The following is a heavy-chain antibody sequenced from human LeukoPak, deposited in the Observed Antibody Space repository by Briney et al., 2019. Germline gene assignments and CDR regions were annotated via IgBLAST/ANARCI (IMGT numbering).Heavy chain of an antibody. CDR3: ARGAWDYGSGSYSGYYYDYYLDV. J-gene: IGHJ6*03. D-gene: IGHD3-10*01. V-gene: IGHV4-61*02. CDR2: VYTSGST. Sequence: SETLSLTCTVSGGSISSDNYSWRWIRQPAGKGLEWIGRVYTSGSTNYNPSLKSRVTISVDTSKNQFSLKLSSVTAADTAVYYCARGAWDYGSGSYSGYYYDYYLDVWGKGTTVTISS. CDR1: GGSISSDNYS.